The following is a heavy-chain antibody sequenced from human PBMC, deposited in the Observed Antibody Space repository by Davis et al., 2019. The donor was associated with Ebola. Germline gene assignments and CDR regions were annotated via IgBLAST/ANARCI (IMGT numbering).Heavy chain of an antibody. CDR3: ARGSTVAAAGTYYFDY. J-gene: IGHJ4*02. D-gene: IGHD6-13*01. Sequence: ASVKVSCKASGYTFTSYGISWVRQAPGQGLEWMGWISAYNGNTNYAQKFQGRVTMTRNTSISTAYMELSSLRSEDTAVYYCARGSTVAAAGTYYFDYWGQGTLVTVSS. V-gene: IGHV1-18*04. CDR2: ISAYNGNT. CDR1: GYTFTSYG.